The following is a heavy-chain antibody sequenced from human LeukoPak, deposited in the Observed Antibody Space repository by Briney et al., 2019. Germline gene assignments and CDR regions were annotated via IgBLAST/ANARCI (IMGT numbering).Heavy chain of an antibody. CDR2: FFPGDSDT. CDR3: ARGPRGGNWNEALDY. D-gene: IGHD1-1*01. CDR1: GYGFTTYW. Sequence: GASLQISCKASGYGFTTYWIGWGRRMPGKGLEWMGMFFPGDSDTRKSPSFQGQVTLSADNSITTAYLQWSSLKASDTAMYYCARGPRGGNWNEALDYWGQGTLVTVSS. J-gene: IGHJ4*02. V-gene: IGHV5-51*01.